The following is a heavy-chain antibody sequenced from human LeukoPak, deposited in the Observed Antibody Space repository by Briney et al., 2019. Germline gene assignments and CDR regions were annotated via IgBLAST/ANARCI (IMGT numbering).Heavy chain of an antibody. CDR2: IIPIFGTA. CDR3: ARGGIAAAQNWFDP. D-gene: IGHD6-13*01. Sequence: SGKVSCKASGRTFSSYAISWVRQAPGQGLEWMGGIIPIFGTANYAQKFQGRVTITADKSTSTDYMELSSLRSEDTAVYYCARGGIAAAQNWFDPWGQGTLVTVSS. V-gene: IGHV1-69*06. CDR1: GRTFSSYA. J-gene: IGHJ5*02.